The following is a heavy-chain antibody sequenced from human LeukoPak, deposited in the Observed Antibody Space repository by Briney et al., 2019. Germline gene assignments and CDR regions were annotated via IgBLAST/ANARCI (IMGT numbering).Heavy chain of an antibody. CDR2: IYYSGST. D-gene: IGHD4-11*01. J-gene: IGHJ4*02. V-gene: IGHV4-39*01. CDR3: ARHQYYSNFDY. Sequence: PSETLSLTCTVSGGSISSYYWGWIRQAPGKGLEWIGSIYYSGSTYYNPSLKSRVTISVDTSKNQFSLKLSSVTAADTAVYYCARHQYYSNFDYWGQGTLVTVSS. CDR1: GGSISSYY.